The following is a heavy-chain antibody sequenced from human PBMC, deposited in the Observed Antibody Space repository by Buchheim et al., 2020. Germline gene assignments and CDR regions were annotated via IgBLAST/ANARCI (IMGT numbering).Heavy chain of an antibody. CDR1: GGSISSYY. V-gene: IGHV4-59*12. CDR3: ARGHSSGPQSYYFDY. CDR2: IYYSGST. J-gene: IGHJ4*02. Sequence: QVQLQESGPGLVKPSETLSLTCTVSGGSISSYYWSWIRQPPGKGLEWIGYIYYSGSTNYNPSLKSRVTISVDTSKNQFSLKLSSVTAADTAVYYCARGHSSGPQSYYFDYWGQGTL. D-gene: IGHD6-19*01.